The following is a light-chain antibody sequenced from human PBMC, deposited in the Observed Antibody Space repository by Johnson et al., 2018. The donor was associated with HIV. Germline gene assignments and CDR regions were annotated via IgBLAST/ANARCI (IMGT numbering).Light chain of an antibody. CDR1: SSNIGNNY. J-gene: IGLJ1*01. V-gene: IGLV1-51*01. CDR2: DND. CDR3: ETWDSSLSGV. Sequence: QSVLTQSPSVSAAPGQKVTISCSGSSSNIGNNYVSWYQQLPGAAPKLLIFDNDKRPSGIPDRFSGSKSGTSATLGITGLQTGDEADYSCETWDSSLSGVFETCTKVTVL.